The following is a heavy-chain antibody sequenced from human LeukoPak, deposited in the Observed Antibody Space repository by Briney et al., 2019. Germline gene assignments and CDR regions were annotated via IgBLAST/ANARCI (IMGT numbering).Heavy chain of an antibody. J-gene: IGHJ3*02. CDR2: IYYSGIT. V-gene: IGHV4-59*01. Sequence: SETLSLTCTASGGSISTYYRSWIRQPPGRGLEWIGYIYYSGITDYSPSLKSRVTISIDTSKKQFSLKLSSVTAADTAVYYCARWEASRVAFDIWGQGTLVTVSS. CDR3: ARWEASRVAFDI. D-gene: IGHD1-26*01. CDR1: GGSISTYY.